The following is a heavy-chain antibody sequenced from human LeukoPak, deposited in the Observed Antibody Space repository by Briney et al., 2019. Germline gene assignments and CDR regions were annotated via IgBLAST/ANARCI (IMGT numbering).Heavy chain of an antibody. CDR3: AKRAVTTAAYLWFDP. J-gene: IGHJ5*02. V-gene: IGHV4-59*08. CDR2: IYSSGST. Sequence: SETLSLTCTVSGGSISSNYWGWIRQPPGKGLVWLGYIYSSGSTTYNPSLESRLTISIDTSKNHFSLKLSSVTAADTAVYYCAKRAVTTAAYLWFDPWGQGTLVTVSS. CDR1: GGSISSNY. D-gene: IGHD2-2*01.